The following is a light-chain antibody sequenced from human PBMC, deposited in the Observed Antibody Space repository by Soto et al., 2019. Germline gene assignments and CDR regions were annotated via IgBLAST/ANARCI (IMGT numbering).Light chain of an antibody. J-gene: IGLJ2*01. CDR3: AAWDDSRVV. V-gene: IGLV1-44*01. CDR2: STN. Sequence: QSVLTQPPSASGTPGQRVTISCSGSTSNIGSNSVNWYQQLPGTAPKLLIYSTNQRPSGVPDRFSGSKSGTSASLAISGLQSEDEADYYCAAWDDSRVVFGGGTKLTVL. CDR1: TSNIGSNS.